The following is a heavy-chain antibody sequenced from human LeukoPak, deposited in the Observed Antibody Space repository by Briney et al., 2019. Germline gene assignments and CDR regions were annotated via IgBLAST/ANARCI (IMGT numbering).Heavy chain of an antibody. CDR3: ARLETAAAGSYYYGMDV. J-gene: IGHJ6*02. V-gene: IGHV1-2*02. Sequence: ASVKVSCTASGYTFTYYYMHWVRQAPGQGPEWMGWVNPNSGATNYAVKFQGRVTMTGDTSISTAYMEVSRLRSDDTAVYYCARLETAAAGSYYYGMDVWGQGTTVTVSS. CDR1: GYTFTYYY. CDR2: VNPNSGAT. D-gene: IGHD6-13*01.